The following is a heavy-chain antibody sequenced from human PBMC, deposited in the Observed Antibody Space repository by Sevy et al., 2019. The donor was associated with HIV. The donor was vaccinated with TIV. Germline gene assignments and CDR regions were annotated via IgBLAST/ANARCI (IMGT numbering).Heavy chain of an antibody. CDR3: AREGEMATIMEGYYFDY. D-gene: IGHD5-12*01. CDR1: GGSFSGYY. CDR2: FNHSGST. V-gene: IGHV4-34*01. Sequence: SETLSLTCAVYGGSFSGYYWSWIRQPPGKGLERIGEFNHSGSTNYNPSLKSRVTISVDTSKNQYSLKVSSVTAAATAVYYCAREGEMATIMEGYYFDYWGQGTLVTVSS. J-gene: IGHJ4*02.